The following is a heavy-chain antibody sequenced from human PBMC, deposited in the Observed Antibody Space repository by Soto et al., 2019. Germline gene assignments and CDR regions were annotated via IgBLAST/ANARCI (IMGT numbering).Heavy chain of an antibody. D-gene: IGHD3-3*01. Sequence: SETLSLTCTVSGGSISSGGYYWSWIRQHPGKGLEWIGYIYYSGSTYYNQSLKSRVTISVDTSKNQFSLKLSSVTAADTAVYYCSRARYDFWSGSPYYYYGMDVWGQGTTVTVSS. CDR2: IYYSGST. CDR1: GGSISSGGYY. CDR3: SRARYDFWSGSPYYYYGMDV. J-gene: IGHJ6*02. V-gene: IGHV4-31*03.